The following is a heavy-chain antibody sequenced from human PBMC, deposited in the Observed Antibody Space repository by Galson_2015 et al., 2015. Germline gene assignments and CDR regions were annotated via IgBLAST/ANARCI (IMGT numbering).Heavy chain of an antibody. Sequence: CAISGDSVSSNSAAWNWLRQSPSRGLEWLGRTYYRSKWYSDYAVSVKSRITTNPDTSKNQFSLQLNSVTPEDTAVYYCARDSLTTVTTRWFDPWGQGTPVTVSS. D-gene: IGHD4-17*01. CDR1: GDSVSSNSAA. CDR3: ARDSLTTVTTRWFDP. V-gene: IGHV6-1*01. J-gene: IGHJ5*02. CDR2: TYYRSKWYS.